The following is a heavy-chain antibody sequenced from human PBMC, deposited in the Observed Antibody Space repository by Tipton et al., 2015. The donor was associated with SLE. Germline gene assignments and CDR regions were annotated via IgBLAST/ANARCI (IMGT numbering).Heavy chain of an antibody. V-gene: IGHV4-38-2*01. CDR3: ARRVGVGYSYGFDY. D-gene: IGHD5-18*01. J-gene: IGHJ4*02. Sequence: TLSLTCVVSGDSLSSAYFWGWIRQPPGKGLEWIGSISHRGNTYYNPSLKSRVSISVDTSQNQFSLKLSSVTAADTAVYYCARRVGVGYSYGFDYWGQGTLVTVSS. CDR1: GDSLSSAYF. CDR2: ISHRGNT.